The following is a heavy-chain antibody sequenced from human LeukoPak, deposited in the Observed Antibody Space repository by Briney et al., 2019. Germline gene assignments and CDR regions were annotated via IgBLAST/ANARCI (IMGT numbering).Heavy chain of an antibody. V-gene: IGHV1-69*01. J-gene: IGHJ3*02. CDR3: ARTETVLRFLEWLSRGAFDI. D-gene: IGHD3-3*01. Sequence: SVKVSCKASGGTFSSYAISWVRQAPGQGLEWMGAIIPIFGTANYAQKFQGRVTITADESTNTAYMELSSLRSEDTAVYYCARTETVLRFLEWLSRGAFDIWGQGTLVTVSS. CDR1: GGTFSSYA. CDR2: IIPIFGTA.